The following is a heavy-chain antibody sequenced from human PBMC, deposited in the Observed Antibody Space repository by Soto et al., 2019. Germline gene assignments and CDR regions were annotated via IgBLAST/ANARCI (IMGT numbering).Heavy chain of an antibody. CDR2: ISGSGGST. D-gene: IGHD3-3*01. J-gene: IGHJ6*02. CDR1: GITFSTYA. Sequence: GGSLRLSCAASGITFSTYAMSWVRQAPGKGLEWVSAISGSGGSTYYADSVKGRFTISRDKSKNTLYLQMNSLRAEDTALYYCAKPHPTPDYDFWSGNYHGMDVWGQGTTVTVSS. CDR3: AKPHPTPDYDFWSGNYHGMDV. V-gene: IGHV3-23*01.